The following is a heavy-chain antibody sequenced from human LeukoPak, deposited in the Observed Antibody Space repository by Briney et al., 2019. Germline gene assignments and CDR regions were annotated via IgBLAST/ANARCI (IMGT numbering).Heavy chain of an antibody. J-gene: IGHJ6*02. D-gene: IGHD1-26*01. Sequence: PGGSLRLSCAASEFTFSSYAMSWVRQAPGKGLEWVSAISGSGGSTYYADSVKGRFTISRDNSKNTLYLQMNSLRAEDTAVYYCAKDIGGDNYYYYGMDVWGQGTTVTVSS. CDR1: EFTFSSYA. V-gene: IGHV3-23*01. CDR3: AKDIGGDNYYYYGMDV. CDR2: ISGSGGST.